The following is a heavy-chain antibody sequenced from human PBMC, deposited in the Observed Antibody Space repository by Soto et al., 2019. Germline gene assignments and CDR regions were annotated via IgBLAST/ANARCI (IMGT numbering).Heavy chain of an antibody. J-gene: IGHJ2*01. V-gene: IGHV1-69*01. CDR2: IIPIFGTA. D-gene: IGHD3-10*01. CDR3: ARGGGRPGSCTTVANWYFDL. Sequence: QVQLVQSGAEVKKPGSSVKVSCKASGGTFSSYAISWVRQAPGQGLEWMGGIIPIFGTANYAQKFQGRVTITADESTSTAYMELSSLRSEDTAVYYCARGGGRPGSCTTVANWYFDLWGRGTLVTVSS. CDR1: GGTFSSYA.